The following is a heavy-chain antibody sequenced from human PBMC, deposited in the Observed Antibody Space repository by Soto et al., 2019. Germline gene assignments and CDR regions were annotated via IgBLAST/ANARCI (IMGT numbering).Heavy chain of an antibody. CDR3: ARGVSKVEYSSSLAYYYYYMDV. J-gene: IGHJ6*03. CDR1: VDSDSSNRAA. Sequence: PSPTLSLTCAISVDSDSSNRAAWNWIRQSTKRDLEKLGRTYCRSKWYNDYAVSVKSRITINPDTSKNQFSLQLNSVTPEDTAVYYCARGVSKVEYSSSLAYYYYYMDVWGKGTTVTVSS. CDR2: TYCRSKWYN. D-gene: IGHD6-6*01. V-gene: IGHV6-1*01.